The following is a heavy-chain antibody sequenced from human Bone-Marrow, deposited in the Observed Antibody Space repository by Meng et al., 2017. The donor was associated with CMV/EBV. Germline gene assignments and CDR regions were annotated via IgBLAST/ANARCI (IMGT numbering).Heavy chain of an antibody. Sequence: GESLKISCAASGFSFSSYGMHWVRRAPGKGLGWLSFIRFDGSHKFYSDSVKGRFTISRDNSKNTVFLQMNSLRVEDTALYYCAKLYYYGSGSHYWAQGTLVTVSS. J-gene: IGHJ4*02. CDR1: GFSFSSYG. D-gene: IGHD3-10*01. V-gene: IGHV3-30*02. CDR2: IRFDGSHK. CDR3: AKLYYYGSGSHY.